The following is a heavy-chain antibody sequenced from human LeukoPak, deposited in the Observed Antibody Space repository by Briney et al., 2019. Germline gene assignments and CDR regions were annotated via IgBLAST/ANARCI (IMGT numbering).Heavy chain of an antibody. CDR1: GFTLNDYG. Sequence: GGSLRLSCAASGFTLNDYGMSWVRQAPGKGLEWVSGVNWNGGSSDYADSVKGRFIISRDNAKNSLYLQMNSLRAEDSALYHCARSARSSYYYDMDVWGQGTTVTVSS. J-gene: IGHJ6*02. CDR3: ARSARSSYYYDMDV. CDR2: VNWNGGSS. V-gene: IGHV3-20*01.